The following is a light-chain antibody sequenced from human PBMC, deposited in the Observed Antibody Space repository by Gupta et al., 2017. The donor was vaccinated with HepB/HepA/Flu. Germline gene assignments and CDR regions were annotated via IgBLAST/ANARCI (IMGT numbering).Light chain of an antibody. V-gene: IGKV3-20*01. CDR1: QSISSNS. CDR2: KGL. J-gene: IGKJ1*01. CDR3: QQYYDSPWT. Sequence: PGERATLSCRASQSISSNSFVWYQHKPGQAPRLLISKGLNRATGIPDRFSANGSGTDFTLTISRLEPEDFAVYYCQQYYDSPWTSGQGTKVDIK.